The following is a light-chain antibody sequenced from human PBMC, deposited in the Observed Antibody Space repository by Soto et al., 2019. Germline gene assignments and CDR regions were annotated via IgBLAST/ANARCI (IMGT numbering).Light chain of an antibody. Sequence: ELTQSPVTLSLSPGERATLSCRASQSFRGLLASYQQKPGQAPRLLIYGSFNRATGIPARFSGSGSGTDFTLTISRLEPEDFEVDYYQHYNNWPPLTFGGGTKVDIK. CDR3: QHYNNWPPLT. CDR1: QSFRGL. J-gene: IGKJ4*01. CDR2: GSF. V-gene: IGKV3-11*01.